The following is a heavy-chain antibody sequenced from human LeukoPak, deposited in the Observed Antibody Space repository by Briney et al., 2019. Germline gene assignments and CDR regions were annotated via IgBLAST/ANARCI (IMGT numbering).Heavy chain of an antibody. CDR2: IYYSGDT. D-gene: IGHD1-26*01. V-gene: IGHV4-59*08. Sequence: NPSEALSLTCTVSSGSISSYYWSWIRQPPGKGLEWIGYIYYSGDTNYNPSLKSRVTISLDTSKNQLSLKLSSVTAADTALYYCARHSGNVFDYWGQGTLVTDSS. CDR1: SGSISSYY. J-gene: IGHJ4*02. CDR3: ARHSGNVFDY.